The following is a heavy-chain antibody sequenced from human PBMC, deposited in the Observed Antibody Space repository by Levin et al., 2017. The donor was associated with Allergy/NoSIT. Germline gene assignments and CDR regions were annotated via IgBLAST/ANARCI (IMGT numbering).Heavy chain of an antibody. Sequence: GGSLRLSCAASGFTFSSYAMSWVRQAPGKGLEWVSVISGGGVSTYYADSVKGRFTISRDNSKNTLYLQMNSLRAEDTAVYHCAKARYSGSSIALDYWGQGTLVTASS. CDR3: AKARYSGSSIALDY. CDR1: GFTFSSYA. D-gene: IGHD1-26*01. CDR2: ISGGGVST. J-gene: IGHJ4*02. V-gene: IGHV3-23*01.